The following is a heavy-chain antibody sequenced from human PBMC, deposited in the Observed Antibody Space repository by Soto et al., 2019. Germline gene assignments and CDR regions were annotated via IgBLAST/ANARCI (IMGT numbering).Heavy chain of an antibody. D-gene: IGHD6-19*01. V-gene: IGHV1-18*01. Sequence: QVQLVQSGAEVVKPGSSVKVSCKASGDTFDTFAISWVRQAPGQGLEWMGWINAYNGNTNYAQKLQGRVTMTTDTSTSTAYMELRSLRSDDTAVFYCARDPVAGTYFDYWGQGTLVTVSS. CDR3: ARDPVAGTYFDY. CDR2: INAYNGNT. J-gene: IGHJ4*02. CDR1: GDTFDTFA.